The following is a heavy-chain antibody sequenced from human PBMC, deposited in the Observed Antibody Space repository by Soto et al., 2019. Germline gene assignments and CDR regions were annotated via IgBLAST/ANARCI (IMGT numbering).Heavy chain of an antibody. V-gene: IGHV3-30-3*01. CDR1: GCTFSSYA. D-gene: IGHD2-15*01. CDR3: ASRVVTGAFDI. J-gene: IGHJ3*02. CDR2: ISYDGSNK. Sequence: LILSCAASGCTFSSYAMHWVRQAPGKGLEWVAVISYDGSNKYYADSVKGRFTISRDNSKNTLYLQMNSLRAGDTAVYYCASRVVTGAFDIWGQGTMVTVSS.